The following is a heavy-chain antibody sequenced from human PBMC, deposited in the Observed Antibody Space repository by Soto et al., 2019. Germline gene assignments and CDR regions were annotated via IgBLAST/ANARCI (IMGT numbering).Heavy chain of an antibody. Sequence: ASVKVSCKVSGYTLTELSMHWVRQAPGKGLEWMGGFDPEDGETIYAQKFQGRVTMTEDKSTDTAYMELSSLRSEDTAVYHRSTDRTGDGVFDIWGEGKMVTVSS. J-gene: IGHJ3*02. V-gene: IGHV1-24*01. CDR2: FDPEDGET. D-gene: IGHD7-27*01. CDR1: GYTLTELS. CDR3: STDRTGDGVFDI.